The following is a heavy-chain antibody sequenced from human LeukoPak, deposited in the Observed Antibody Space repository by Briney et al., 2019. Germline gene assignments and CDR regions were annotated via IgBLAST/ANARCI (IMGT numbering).Heavy chain of an antibody. CDR1: GGSISSGSYY. V-gene: IGHV4-61*02. Sequence: SETLSLTCTVSGGSISSGSYYWSWIRQPAGKGLEWIGRIYTSGSTNYNPSLKSRVTISVDTSKNQFSLKLSSVTAADTAVYYGARFYDYWGQGTLVTVSS. J-gene: IGHJ4*02. CDR3: ARFYDY. CDR2: IYTSGST.